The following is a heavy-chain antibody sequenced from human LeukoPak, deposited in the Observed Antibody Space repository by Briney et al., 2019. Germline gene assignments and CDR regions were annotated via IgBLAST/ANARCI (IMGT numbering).Heavy chain of an antibody. CDR3: ARTEDYGDYGNWFDP. CDR2: IYYSGST. V-gene: IGHV4-59*01. D-gene: IGHD4-17*01. CDR1: GGSISSYY. J-gene: IGHJ5*02. Sequence: KPSETLSLTCTGSGGSISSYYWSWIRQPPGKGLEWIGYIYYSGSTNYNPSLKSRVTISVDTSKNQFSLKLNSVTAADTAVYYCARTEDYGDYGNWFDPWGQGTLVTVSS.